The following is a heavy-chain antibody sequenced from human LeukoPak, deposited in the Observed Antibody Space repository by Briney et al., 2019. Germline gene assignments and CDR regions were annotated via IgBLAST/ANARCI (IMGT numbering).Heavy chain of an antibody. D-gene: IGHD2-2*01. CDR3: ARQSGTISAFDI. CDR1: GYSFTTYW. Sequence: GESLKISCKASGYSFTTYWVSWVRQMPGKGLEWMGRIDPSDSHTNYSPSFQGHVTISAARSISTAYLQWSSLKASDTAMYYCARQSGTISAFDIWGQGTMVTVSS. V-gene: IGHV5-10-1*01. J-gene: IGHJ3*02. CDR2: IDPSDSHT.